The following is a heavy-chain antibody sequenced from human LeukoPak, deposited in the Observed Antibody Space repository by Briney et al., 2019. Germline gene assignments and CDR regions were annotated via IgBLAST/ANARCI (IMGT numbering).Heavy chain of an antibody. Sequence: PGRSLRLSCAASGFTFSNYWMTWVRQAPGKGLEWVDNIKEDGSKKNYVDSLKGRFTISRDNAKNSLYLQMNSLRAEDTAVYYCATPLDYYDSSGYHQGGDWGQGTLVTVSS. V-gene: IGHV3-7*03. D-gene: IGHD3-22*01. J-gene: IGHJ1*01. CDR3: ATPLDYYDSSGYHQGGD. CDR1: GFTFSNYW. CDR2: IKEDGSKK.